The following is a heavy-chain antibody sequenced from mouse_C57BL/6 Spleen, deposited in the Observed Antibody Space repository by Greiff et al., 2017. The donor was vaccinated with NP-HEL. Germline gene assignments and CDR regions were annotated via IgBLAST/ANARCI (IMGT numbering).Heavy chain of an antibody. Sequence: VQLKESGAELMKPGASVKLSCKATGYTFTGYWIEWVKQRPGHGLEWIGEILPGSGSTNYNEKFKGKATFTAATSSNTAYMQLSSLTTDDSAIYYCARGGIKFAYWGQGTLVTVSA. CDR2: ILPGSGST. CDR3: ARGGIKFAY. J-gene: IGHJ3*01. CDR1: GYTFTGYW. V-gene: IGHV1-9*01.